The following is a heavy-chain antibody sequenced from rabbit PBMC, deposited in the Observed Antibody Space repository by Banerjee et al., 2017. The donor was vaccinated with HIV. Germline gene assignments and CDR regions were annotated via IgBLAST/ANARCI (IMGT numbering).Heavy chain of an antibody. J-gene: IGHJ4*01. V-gene: IGHV1S45*01. Sequence: QEQLVESGGGLVQPGGSLKLSCKASGFDFSSYGISWVRQAPGKGLEWIGYIYTGSSGSTYYASWAKGRFTISKTSSTTVTLQMTSLTAGDTATYFCARGGYASYGYAGHAYATLFNLWGPGTLVTVS. CDR2: IYTGSSGST. CDR3: ARGGYASYGYAGHAYATLFNL. CDR1: GFDFSSYG. D-gene: IGHD6-1*01.